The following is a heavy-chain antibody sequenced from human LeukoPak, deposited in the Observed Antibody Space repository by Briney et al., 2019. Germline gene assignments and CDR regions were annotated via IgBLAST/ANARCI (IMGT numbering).Heavy chain of an antibody. CDR2: IKQDGSEK. CDR3: ASGPYGSGFYYFYYMDV. V-gene: IGHV3-7*01. CDR1: GFTFSSYW. D-gene: IGHD3-10*01. J-gene: IGHJ6*03. Sequence: GGSLRLSCAASGFTFSSYWMSWVRQAPGKGLEWVANIKQDGSEKYYVDSVKGRFTISRDNAKNSLYLQMNSLRAEDTAVYYCASGPYGSGFYYFYYMDVWGKGTTVTVSS.